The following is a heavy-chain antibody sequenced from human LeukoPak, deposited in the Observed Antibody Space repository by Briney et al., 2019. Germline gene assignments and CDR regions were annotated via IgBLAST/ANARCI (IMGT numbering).Heavy chain of an antibody. CDR2: ISSSSSYI. D-gene: IGHD6-6*01. J-gene: IGHJ4*02. CDR1: GFTFSSYS. Sequence: GGSLRLSCAASGFTFSSYSMNWVRQAPGKGLEWVSSISSSSSYIYYADSVKGRFTISRDNAQNSLYLQMNSLRAEDTAVYCCARGWYSSSSHIDYWGQGTLVTVSS. V-gene: IGHV3-21*01. CDR3: ARGWYSSSSHIDY.